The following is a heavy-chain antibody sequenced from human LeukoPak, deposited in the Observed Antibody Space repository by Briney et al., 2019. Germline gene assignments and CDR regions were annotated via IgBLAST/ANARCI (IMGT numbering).Heavy chain of an antibody. J-gene: IGHJ4*02. D-gene: IGHD3-22*01. CDR3: ARDRRSLYYYDSSGSQNY. CDR1: GFTFSDYY. CDR2: ISSSGSTI. V-gene: IGHV3-11*01. Sequence: GGSLRLSCAASGFTFSDYYMSWIRQAPGKGPEWVSYISSSGSTIYYADSVKGRFTISRDNAKNSLYLQMNSLRAEDTAVYYCARDRRSLYYYDSSGSQNYWGQGTLVTVSS.